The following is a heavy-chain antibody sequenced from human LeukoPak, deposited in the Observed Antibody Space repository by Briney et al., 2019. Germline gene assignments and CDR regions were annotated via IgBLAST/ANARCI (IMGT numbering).Heavy chain of an antibody. CDR1: GFTFSSYS. CDR2: ISSSSSYI. J-gene: IGHJ4*02. Sequence: GGSLRLSCAASGFTFSSYSMNWVRQAPGKGLEWVSSISSSSSYIYYADSVKGRFTISRDNAKNSLYLQMNSLRAEDTAVYYYARVRAGTHGNFDYWGQGTLVTVSS. CDR3: ARVRAGTHGNFDY. D-gene: IGHD1-1*01. V-gene: IGHV3-21*01.